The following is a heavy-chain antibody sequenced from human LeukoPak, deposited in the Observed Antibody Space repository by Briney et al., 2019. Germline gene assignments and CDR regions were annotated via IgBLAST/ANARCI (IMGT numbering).Heavy chain of an antibody. J-gene: IGHJ4*02. V-gene: IGHV4-59*08. CDR3: ARQYSCGPFDY. CDR2: IYYSGST. Sequence: PSETLSLTCTVSGDSISNYYWSWIRPPPGKGLEWIGYIYYSGSTNYNPSLKSRVTISVDTSKNQFSLKLRSVTAADTAVYYCARQYSCGPFDYWGQGTLVTVSS. CDR1: GDSISNYY. D-gene: IGHD2-21*01.